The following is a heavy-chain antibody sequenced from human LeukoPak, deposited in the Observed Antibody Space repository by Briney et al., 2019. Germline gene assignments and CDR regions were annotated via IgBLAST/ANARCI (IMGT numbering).Heavy chain of an antibody. J-gene: IGHJ4*02. D-gene: IGHD2-15*01. V-gene: IGHV1-18*01. CDR3: ARASDCSGGSCYFDY. CDR2: ITVYNGNT. CDR1: GYTFNIYG. Sequence: ASVKVSCKASGYTFNIYGISWGRQAPGQGLEWMGWITVYNGNTHYAQKLQGRVTMTTDTSTSTAYMELRSLRSDDTAVYYCARASDCSGGSCYFDYWGQGTLVSVSS.